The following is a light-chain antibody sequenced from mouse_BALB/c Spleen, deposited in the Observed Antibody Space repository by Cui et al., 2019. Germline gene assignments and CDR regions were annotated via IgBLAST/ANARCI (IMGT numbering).Light chain of an antibody. CDR2: DTS. CDR3: QQWSSYPRT. V-gene: IGKV4-55*01. J-gene: IGKJ1*01. Sequence: QIVLTQSPAIMSASPGEKVTMTCSASSSVSYMYWYQQKPGSSPRLLIYDTSNLASGVPDRFSGSGSGTSYSLTISRMEAEDAATYYCQQWSSYPRTFGGGIKLEIK. CDR1: SSVSY.